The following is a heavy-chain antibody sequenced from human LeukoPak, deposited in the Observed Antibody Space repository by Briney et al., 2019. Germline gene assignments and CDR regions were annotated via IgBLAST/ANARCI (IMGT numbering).Heavy chain of an antibody. CDR3: ARGLYGYGHTFDY. CDR1: GYTFTSYD. J-gene: IGHJ4*02. V-gene: IGHV1-8*01. Sequence: ASVEVSCKASGYTFTSYDINWVRQATGQGLEWMGWMNPNSGSTGYAQKFQGRVTMTGSTSISTAYMELSSLRSEDTAVYYCARGLYGYGHTFDYWGQGALVTVSS. D-gene: IGHD5-12*01. CDR2: MNPNSGST.